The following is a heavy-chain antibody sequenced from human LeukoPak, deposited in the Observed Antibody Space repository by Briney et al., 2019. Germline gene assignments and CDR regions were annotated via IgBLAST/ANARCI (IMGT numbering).Heavy chain of an antibody. CDR2: TSFDESTK. CDR1: GXIFRDYV. Sequence: PGRSLRLSCAASGXIFRDYVMNWVRQAPGKGLEWVAVTSFDESTKHYADSVQGRFTISRDNSKNTLYLQMNSLRAEDTAVYFCARDAGWLRSFDYWGQGTLVTVSS. V-gene: IGHV3-30-3*01. J-gene: IGHJ4*02. D-gene: IGHD5-12*01. CDR3: ARDAGWLRSFDY.